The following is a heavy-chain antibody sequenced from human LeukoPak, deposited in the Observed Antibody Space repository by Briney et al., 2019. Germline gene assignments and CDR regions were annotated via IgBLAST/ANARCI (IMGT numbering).Heavy chain of an antibody. CDR3: ARDPSLAVAGIRLFDY. CDR1: GYTFTNYG. Sequence: ASVKLSCKTSGYTFTNYGISWVRQAHGHGLEWMGWISGYNGNPRYAQKVQGRVTMTTDTSTNTAYMEVNSLRSDDTAIYYCARDPSLAVAGIRLFDYWGQGTLVIVSS. V-gene: IGHV1-18*01. D-gene: IGHD6-19*01. CDR2: ISGYNGNP. J-gene: IGHJ4*02.